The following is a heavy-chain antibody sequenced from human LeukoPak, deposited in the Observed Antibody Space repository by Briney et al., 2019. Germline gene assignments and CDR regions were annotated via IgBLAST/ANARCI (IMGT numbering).Heavy chain of an antibody. CDR3: ARWDYYDSSGDFDY. D-gene: IGHD3-22*01. V-gene: IGHV3-7*01. CDR2: IKQDGSEK. CDR1: GFTFSSYW. J-gene: IGHJ4*02. Sequence: PGGSLRLSCAASGFTFSSYWMSWVRQAPGKGLEWVANIKQDGSEKYYVDSVKGRFTISRDNAKNSLYLQMNSLRAEDTAVYYCARWDYYDSSGDFDYWGQGTLVTVSS.